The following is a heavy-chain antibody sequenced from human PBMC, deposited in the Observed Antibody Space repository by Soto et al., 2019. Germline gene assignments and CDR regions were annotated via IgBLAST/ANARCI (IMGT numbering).Heavy chain of an antibody. Sequence: QAQLVQSGAEGKKPGASVKVSCKASGYSFVGYNIGWVRRAPGQGLEWMGCIRPYNGDTNYAQKVQGRVTVTTDTSTSTAYMELRSVRSDDTAVYYCARDGGGIADVWGQGTPVTVS. CDR1: GYSFVGYN. CDR3: ARDGGGIADV. J-gene: IGHJ6*02. CDR2: IRPYNGDT. V-gene: IGHV1-18*04. D-gene: IGHD2-21*01.